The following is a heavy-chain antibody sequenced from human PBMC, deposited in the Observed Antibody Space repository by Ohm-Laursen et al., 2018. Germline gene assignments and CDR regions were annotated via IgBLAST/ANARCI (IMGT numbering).Heavy chain of an antibody. CDR2: IYYTGSN. CDR3: ARERRPGIALAGAAR. CDR1: GGSVSSGSAY. D-gene: IGHD6-19*01. Sequence: SDTLSLTCTVSGGSVSSGSAYWSWLRQPPGKGLEWIGYIYYTGSNTNNPSLKSRVTMSVDTSKNQFSLNLSSVTAADTAVYYCARERRPGIALAGAARWGQGTLVTVSS. V-gene: IGHV4-61*01. J-gene: IGHJ4*02.